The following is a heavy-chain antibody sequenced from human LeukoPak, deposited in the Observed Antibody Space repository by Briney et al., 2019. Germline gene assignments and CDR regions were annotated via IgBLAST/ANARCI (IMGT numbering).Heavy chain of an antibody. Sequence: ASVKVSCKASGYTSTGYYMHWVRQAPGQGLEWMGWINPNSGGTNYAQKFQGRVTMTRDTSISTAYMELSRLRSDDTAVYYCARARMDDILTGYYTFGYWGQGTLVTVSS. D-gene: IGHD3-9*01. V-gene: IGHV1-2*02. J-gene: IGHJ4*02. CDR3: ARARMDDILTGYYTFGY. CDR1: GYTSTGYY. CDR2: INPNSGGT.